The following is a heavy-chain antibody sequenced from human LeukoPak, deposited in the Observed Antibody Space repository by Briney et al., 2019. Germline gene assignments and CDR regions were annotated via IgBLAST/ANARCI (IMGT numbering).Heavy chain of an antibody. CDR3: ARAGRGVDY. Sequence: GGSLRLSCAASGFTFDDYAMHWVRQAPGKGLEWVSGISWNSGSIGYADSVKGRFTISRDNAKNSLYLQMNSLRAEDTAVYYCARAGRGVDYWGQGTLVTVSS. D-gene: IGHD1-14*01. CDR2: ISWNSGSI. V-gene: IGHV3-9*01. J-gene: IGHJ4*02. CDR1: GFTFDDYA.